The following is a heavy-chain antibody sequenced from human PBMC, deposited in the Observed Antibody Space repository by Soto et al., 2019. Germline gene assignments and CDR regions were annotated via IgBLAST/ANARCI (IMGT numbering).Heavy chain of an antibody. J-gene: IGHJ6*02. D-gene: IGHD3-9*01. CDR3: AKEQTYYDILTGEPLESYGMDV. CDR2: ISYDGSNK. CDR1: GFTFSSYG. Sequence: RLSCAASGFTFSSYGIHWVRQAPGKGLEWVAVISYDGSNKYYADSVKGRFTISRDNSKNTLYLQMNSLRAEDTAVYYCAKEQTYYDILTGEPLESYGMDVWGQGTTVTVSS. V-gene: IGHV3-30*18.